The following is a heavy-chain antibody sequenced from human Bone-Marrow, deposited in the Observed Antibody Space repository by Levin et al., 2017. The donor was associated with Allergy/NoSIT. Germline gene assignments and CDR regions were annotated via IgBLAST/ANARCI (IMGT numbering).Heavy chain of an antibody. CDR1: GGSISSYY. CDR3: ASYYSGSSTSYFDY. D-gene: IGHD1-26*01. Sequence: SQTLSLTCTVSGGSISSYYWSWIRQPPGKGLEWIGYIYYSGSTNYNPSLKSRVTISVDTSKNQFSLKLSSVTAADTAVYYCASYYSGSSTSYFDYWGQGTLVTVSS. J-gene: IGHJ4*02. CDR2: IYYSGST. V-gene: IGHV4-59*01.